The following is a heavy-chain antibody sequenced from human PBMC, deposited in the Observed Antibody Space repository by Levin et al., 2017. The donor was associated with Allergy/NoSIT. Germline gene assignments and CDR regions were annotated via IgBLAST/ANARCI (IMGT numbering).Heavy chain of an antibody. CDR3: ARDFRGPGVFGY. CDR1: GFTVSSNY. D-gene: IGHD3-10*01. Sequence: GESLKISCAASGFTVSSNYMSWVRQAPGKGLEWVSVIYSGGSTYYADSVKGRFTISRDNSKNTLYLQMNSLRAEDTAVYYCARDFRGPGVFGYWGQGTLVTVSS. J-gene: IGHJ4*02. V-gene: IGHV3-53*01. CDR2: IYSGGST.